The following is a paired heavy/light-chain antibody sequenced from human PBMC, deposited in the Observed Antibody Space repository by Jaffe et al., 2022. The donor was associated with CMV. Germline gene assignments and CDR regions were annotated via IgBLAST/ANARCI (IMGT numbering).Light chain of an antibody. CDR3: SSYAGTNNWAV. V-gene: IGLV2-8*01. Sequence: QSALTQPPSASGSPGQSVTISCTGTSSDLGGYNYVSWYQQHPGKAPKLMIYEVSKRPSGVPDRFSGSKSGNTASLTVSGLQADDEADYYCSSYAGTNNWAVFGGGTKLTVL. CDR1: SSDLGGYNY. J-gene: IGLJ2*01. CDR2: EVS.
Heavy chain of an antibody. D-gene: IGHD5-18*01. CDR3: ARHYTATSGYSRQFDF. Sequence: QVQLQESGPGLVKPSETLSLTCTVSGGSINNHYWTWIRQPPGKGLEWIGYIFSSGTTDYNPSLKSRVTISVDTSKNQFSLKVSSVTAADTALYYCARHYTATSGYSRQFDFWGQGTLVTVSS. CDR1: GGSINNHY. CDR2: IFSSGTT. V-gene: IGHV4-59*08. J-gene: IGHJ4*02.